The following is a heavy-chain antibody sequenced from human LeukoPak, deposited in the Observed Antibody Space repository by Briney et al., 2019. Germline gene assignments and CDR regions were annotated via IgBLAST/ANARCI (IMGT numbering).Heavy chain of an antibody. J-gene: IGHJ4*02. D-gene: IGHD2-21*02. CDR3: AAGVTGGFDY. CDR1: GFTFSSDA. V-gene: IGHV3-48*03. CDR2: ISSSGSTI. Sequence: GGSLRLSCEASGFTFSSDAMNWVRQAPGKGLEWVSYISSSGSTIYYADSVKGRFTISRDNAKNSLYLQMNSLRAEDTAVYYCAAGVTGGFDYWGQGTLVTVSS.